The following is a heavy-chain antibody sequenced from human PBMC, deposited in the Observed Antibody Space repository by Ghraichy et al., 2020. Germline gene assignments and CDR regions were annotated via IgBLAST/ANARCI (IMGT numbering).Heavy chain of an antibody. Sequence: LSLTCEVSGFTFSEYAMTWVRQAPGKGLEWVSSISGSGGYTYYADSVKGRFTISRDNSKNTLFLQVKSLRDDDTALYYCAKDRSPRTYASQDFDYWGQGTLVTVS. D-gene: IGHD2-2*01. J-gene: IGHJ4*02. CDR1: GFTFSEYA. V-gene: IGHV3-23*01. CDR2: ISGSGGYT. CDR3: AKDRSPRTYASQDFDY.